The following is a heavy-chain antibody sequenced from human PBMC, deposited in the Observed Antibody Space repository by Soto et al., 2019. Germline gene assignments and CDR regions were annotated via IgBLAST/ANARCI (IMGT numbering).Heavy chain of an antibody. CDR1: GFTFSNYA. D-gene: IGHD6-13*01. CDR2: ISGSGGST. V-gene: IGHV3-23*01. Sequence: GGSLRLSCAVSGFTFSNYAMSWVRQVPGKGLEWVSTISGSGGSTYYADSVKGRFTISRDNSKNTLYLQMNGLRAEDTAVYYCVEQQMRDIRAFDYCAPGTLVTVYS. CDR3: VEQQMRDIRAFDY. J-gene: IGHJ4*02.